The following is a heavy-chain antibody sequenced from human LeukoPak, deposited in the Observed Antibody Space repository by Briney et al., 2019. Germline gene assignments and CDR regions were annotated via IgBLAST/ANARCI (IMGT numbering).Heavy chain of an antibody. Sequence: GGSLRLSCAASGFTFSSSAMSWVHQAPGKGLEWVSAISNNGGYTYYADSVQGRFTISRDNSKSTLCLQMNSQRAEDTAVYYCAKQLGYCSDGSCYFPYWGQGTLVTVSS. J-gene: IGHJ4*02. CDR2: ISNNGGYT. CDR1: GFTFSSSA. V-gene: IGHV3-23*01. D-gene: IGHD2-15*01. CDR3: AKQLGYCSDGSCYFPY.